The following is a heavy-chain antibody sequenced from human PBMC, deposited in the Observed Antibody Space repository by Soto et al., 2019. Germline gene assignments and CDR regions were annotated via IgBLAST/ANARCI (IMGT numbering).Heavy chain of an antibody. J-gene: IGHJ4*02. D-gene: IGHD5-12*01. CDR3: GREGDGYKYFDQ. CDR2: INPRDDSI. CDR1: GHTFTNYY. V-gene: IGHV1-46*04. Sequence: GASVKVSCKASGHTFTNYYIHWVRQAPGQGLEWMGLINPRDDSIDYAQKLQGRVTVTRDTSTSTVYMELNSLRSDDTAVYYCGREGDGYKYFDQWGQGILVNVS.